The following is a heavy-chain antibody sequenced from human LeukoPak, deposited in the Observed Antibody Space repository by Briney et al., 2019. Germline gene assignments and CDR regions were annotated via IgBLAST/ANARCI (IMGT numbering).Heavy chain of an antibody. CDR1: GFTVSDNY. V-gene: IGHV3-66*01. D-gene: IGHD4-17*01. J-gene: IGHJ4*02. Sequence: SGGSLRLSCAASGFTVSDNYMNWVRQAPGKGLEWVSVIYRGGTTYYAGSVNGRFTISRDDSKNTLFLQMNSLRADDKAVYYCARDSLSYGDYVAFDYWGQGTLVTVSS. CDR3: ARDSLSYGDYVAFDY. CDR2: IYRGGTT.